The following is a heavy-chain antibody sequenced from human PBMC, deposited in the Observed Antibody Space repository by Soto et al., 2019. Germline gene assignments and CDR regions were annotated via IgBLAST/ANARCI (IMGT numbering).Heavy chain of an antibody. Sequence: GGSLRLSCAASGFTFGSYWMSWVRQAPGKGLEWVANIKQDGSEKYYVDSVKGRFTISRDNAKNSLYLQMNSLRAEDTAVYYCARDLSPKLLWFGELAPDAFDIWGQGTMVTVSS. CDR3: ARDLSPKLLWFGELAPDAFDI. CDR2: IKQDGSEK. D-gene: IGHD3-10*01. V-gene: IGHV3-7*01. CDR1: GFTFGSYW. J-gene: IGHJ3*02.